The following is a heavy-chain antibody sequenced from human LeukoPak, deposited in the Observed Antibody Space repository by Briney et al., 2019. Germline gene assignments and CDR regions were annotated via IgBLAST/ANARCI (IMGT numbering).Heavy chain of an antibody. CDR1: GFTFSSYA. Sequence: GGSLRLSCAASGFTFSSYAMHWVRQAPGKGLEWVSAISGSGGSTYYADSVKGRFTISRDNSKNTLYLQVNSLRAEDTAVYYCAKGEVAYCYYMDVWGKGTTVTVSS. J-gene: IGHJ6*03. V-gene: IGHV3-23*01. CDR3: AKGEVAYCYYMDV. CDR2: ISGSGGST. D-gene: IGHD1-26*01.